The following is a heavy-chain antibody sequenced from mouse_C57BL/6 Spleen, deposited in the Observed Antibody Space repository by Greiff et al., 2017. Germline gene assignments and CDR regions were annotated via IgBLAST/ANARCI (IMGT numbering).Heavy chain of an antibody. CDR2: INPSSGYT. CDR3: ARVKADSSGND. V-gene: IGHV1-7*01. CDR1: GYTFTSYW. D-gene: IGHD3-2*02. Sequence: QVQLQQSGAELAKPGASVKLSCKASGYTFTSYWMHWVKQRPGQGLEWIGYINPSSGYTKYNQKFKGKATLTADKSSSTAYMQLCSLTLEDSAVNYFARVKADSSGNDWGQGTTLTVSS. J-gene: IGHJ2*01.